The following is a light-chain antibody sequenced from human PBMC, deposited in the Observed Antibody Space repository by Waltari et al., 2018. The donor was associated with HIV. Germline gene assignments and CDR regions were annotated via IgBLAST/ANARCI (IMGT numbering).Light chain of an antibody. V-gene: IGKV3D-15*01. CDR3: QQYYKWPLT. Sequence: EIVMLQSPATLSVSPGERANLSCRASQRVSSKLAWYQQKPGQAPRLLIYGASTRSTGIPGRFSGSESWTEFILTISSLQSEDCAVYYCQQYYKWPLTFGQGTRLEIK. CDR2: GAS. J-gene: IGKJ5*01. CDR1: QRVSSK.